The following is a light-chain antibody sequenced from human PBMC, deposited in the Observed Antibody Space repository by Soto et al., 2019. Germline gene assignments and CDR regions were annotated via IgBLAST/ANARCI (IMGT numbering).Light chain of an antibody. CDR2: DVS. J-gene: IGLJ1*01. CDR1: SSDVGGYSY. Sequence: QSVLNQPASVSGSPGQAITISCTGTSSDVGGYSYVSWYQHHPGKAPKLMIYDVSNRPSGVSNRFSGSKSGNTASLTIAGLQPEDEADYYCSSYTTSNTRQIVFGTGTKVTVL. CDR3: SSYTTSNTRQIV. V-gene: IGLV2-14*03.